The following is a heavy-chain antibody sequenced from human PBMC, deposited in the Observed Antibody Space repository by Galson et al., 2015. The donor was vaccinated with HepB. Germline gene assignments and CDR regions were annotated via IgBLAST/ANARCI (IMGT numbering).Heavy chain of an antibody. D-gene: IGHD3-10*01. V-gene: IGHV3-33*01. CDR1: GRAFSTHG. CDR2: IWYDGSQQ. J-gene: IGHJ4*02. CDR3: ARYYGNYEVLDY. Sequence: SLRLSCAASGRAFSTHGMHWVRQAPGKGLEWVAVIWYDGSQQYYADSVKGRFTISRDNSKNMLYLQMNSLRAEDTAVYYCARYYGNYEVLDYWGQGTQVTVSS.